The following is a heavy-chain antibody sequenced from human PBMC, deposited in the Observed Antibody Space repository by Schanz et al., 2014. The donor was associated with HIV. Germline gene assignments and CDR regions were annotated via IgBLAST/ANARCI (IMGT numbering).Heavy chain of an antibody. CDR3: AKAAVTDYLDY. D-gene: IGHD2-21*02. J-gene: IGHJ4*02. V-gene: IGHV3-23*04. CDR1: GFMFSSYG. Sequence: EVQVVESGGGLVQPGGSLRVSCAASGFMFSSYGMSWVRQAPGKGLEWVSTISGSGGRTYYADSVKGRFTISRDNSKNTLYLQMYSLRAEDTAVYYCAKAAVTDYLDYWGQGTLVTVSS. CDR2: ISGSGGRT.